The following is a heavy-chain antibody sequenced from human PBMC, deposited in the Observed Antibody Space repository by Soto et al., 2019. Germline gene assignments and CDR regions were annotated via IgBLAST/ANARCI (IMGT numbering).Heavy chain of an antibody. CDR2: IWYDGSNK. D-gene: IGHD4-4*01. Sequence: GGSLRLSCAASGFTFSSYGMHWVRQAPGKGLEWVAVIWYDGSNKYYADSVKGRFTISRDNSKNTLYLQMNSLRAEDTAVYYCATGLGIYYSNYVRRAAGANFEYWGQGT. J-gene: IGHJ4*02. V-gene: IGHV3-33*01. CDR1: GFTFSSYG. CDR3: ATGLGIYYSNYVRRAAGANFEY.